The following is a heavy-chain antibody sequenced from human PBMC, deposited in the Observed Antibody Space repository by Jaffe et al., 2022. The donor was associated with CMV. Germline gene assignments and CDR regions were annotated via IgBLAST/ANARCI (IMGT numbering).Heavy chain of an antibody. CDR1: GGTFSSYA. D-gene: IGHD2-2*01. J-gene: IGHJ6*02. V-gene: IGHV1-69*01. CDR2: IIPIFGTA. Sequence: QVQLVQSGAEVKKPGSSVKVSCKASGGTFSSYAISWVRQAPGQGLEWMGGIIPIFGTANYAQKFQGRVTITADESTSTAYMELSSLRSEDTAVYYCARDLTDIVVVPAAIYYYGMDVWGQGTTVTVSS. CDR3: ARDLTDIVVVPAAIYYYGMDV.